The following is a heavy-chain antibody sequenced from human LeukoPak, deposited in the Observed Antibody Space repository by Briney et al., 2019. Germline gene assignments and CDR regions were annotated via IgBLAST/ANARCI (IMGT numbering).Heavy chain of an antibody. V-gene: IGHV1-69*04. CDR2: IIPILGIA. CDR1: GGTFSSYA. Sequence: SVKVSCKTSGGTFSSYASSWVRQAPGQGLEWMGRIIPILGIANYAQKFQGRVTITADKSTSTAYMELSSLRSEDTAVYYCARDDPHYDILTGYYIPNYYYYGMDVWGQGTTVTVSS. J-gene: IGHJ6*02. D-gene: IGHD3-9*01. CDR3: ARDDPHYDILTGYYIPNYYYYGMDV.